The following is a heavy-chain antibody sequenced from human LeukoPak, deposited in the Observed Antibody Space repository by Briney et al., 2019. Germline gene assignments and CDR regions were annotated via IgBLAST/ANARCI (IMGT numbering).Heavy chain of an antibody. CDR3: APHAYPPFRDY. J-gene: IGHJ4*01. CDR2: ISGSGGST. V-gene: IGHV3-23*01. Sequence: PGGSLRLSCLGSGFNFRYFWMSWVRQAPGKGLEWVSAISGSGGSTYYADSVKGRFTISRDNSKNTLYLQMNSLRAEDTAVYYCAPHAYPPFRDYWGQGTLVTVSS. CDR1: GFNFRYFW.